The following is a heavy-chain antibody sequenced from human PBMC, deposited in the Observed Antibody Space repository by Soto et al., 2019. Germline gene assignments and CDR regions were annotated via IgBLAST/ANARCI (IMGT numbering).Heavy chain of an antibody. CDR2: IWYDGSNK. Sequence: QVQLVESGGGVVQPGRSLRLSCAASGFTFSSYGMHWVRQAPGKGLEWVAVIWYDGSNKYYADSVKGRFTISRDNSKNTLYLQVNSLRAEDTAVYYCARDRCSSTSCYFDYWGQGTLVTVSS. CDR3: ARDRCSSTSCYFDY. CDR1: GFTFSSYG. J-gene: IGHJ4*02. D-gene: IGHD2-2*01. V-gene: IGHV3-33*01.